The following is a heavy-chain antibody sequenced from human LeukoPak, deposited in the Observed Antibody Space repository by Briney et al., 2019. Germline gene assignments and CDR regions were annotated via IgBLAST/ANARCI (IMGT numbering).Heavy chain of an antibody. Sequence: PSETLSLTCTVSGGSISTSTYYWGWIRQPPGKGLECIGIIYYSGSTCSNPSLKSRVTISVDTSKNQFSLKLSSVTAADTAVYYCARAVTTNDAFDIWGQGTMVTVS. D-gene: IGHD1-14*01. CDR1: GGSISTSTYY. V-gene: IGHV4-39*01. CDR2: IYYSGST. CDR3: ARAVTTNDAFDI. J-gene: IGHJ3*02.